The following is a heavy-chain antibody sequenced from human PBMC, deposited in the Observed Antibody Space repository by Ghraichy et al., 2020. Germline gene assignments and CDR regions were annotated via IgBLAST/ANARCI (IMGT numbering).Heavy chain of an antibody. Sequence: SQTLSLTCAISGDSVSSNSAAWNWIRQSPSRGLEWLGRTYYRSKWYNDYAVSVKSRITINPDTSKNQFSLQLNSVTPEDTAVYYCARVNYYYDSSGYLFDYWGQGTLVTVSS. J-gene: IGHJ4*02. D-gene: IGHD3-22*01. V-gene: IGHV6-1*01. CDR2: TYYRSKWYN. CDR1: GDSVSSNSAA. CDR3: ARVNYYYDSSGYLFDY.